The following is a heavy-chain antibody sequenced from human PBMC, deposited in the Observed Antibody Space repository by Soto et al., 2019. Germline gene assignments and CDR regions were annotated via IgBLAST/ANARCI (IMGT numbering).Heavy chain of an antibody. J-gene: IGHJ4*02. CDR1: GFTFSSYS. CDR2: ISSSSSTI. CDR3: ARDKNEGVERSLKTV. Sequence: GGSLRLSCAASGFTFSSYSMNWVRQAPGKGLEWVSYISSSSSTIYYADSVKGRFTISRDNAKNSLYLQMNSLRDEDTAVYYCARDKNEGVERSLKTVWGQGTLVTVSS. V-gene: IGHV3-48*02. D-gene: IGHD3-10*01.